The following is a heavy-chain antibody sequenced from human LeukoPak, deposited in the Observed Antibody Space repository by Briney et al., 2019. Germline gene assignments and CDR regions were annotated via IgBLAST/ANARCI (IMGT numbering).Heavy chain of an antibody. CDR2: IRYDGSNK. J-gene: IGHJ4*02. Sequence: GGSLRLSCAASGFTFSNYGMLWVRQAPGKGLEWVAFIRYDGSNKLYADSVKGRFTISRDNSKNTLYLHINSLRAEDTAVYYCVKDNPLDYWGQGTLVIVSS. CDR1: GFTFSNYG. V-gene: IGHV3-30*02. CDR3: VKDNPLDY. D-gene: IGHD1-14*01.